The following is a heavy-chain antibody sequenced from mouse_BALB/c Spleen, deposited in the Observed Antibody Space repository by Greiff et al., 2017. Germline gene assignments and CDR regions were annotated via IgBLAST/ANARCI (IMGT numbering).Heavy chain of an antibody. J-gene: IGHJ4*01. Sequence: EVQLVESGGDLVKPGGSLKLSCAASGFTFSSYGMSWVRQTPDKRLEWVATISSGGSYTYYPDSVKGRFTISRDNAKNTLYLQMSSLKSEDTAMYYCARADVAMDYWGQGTSVTVSS. CDR1: GFTFSSYG. CDR3: ARADVAMDY. V-gene: IGHV5-6*01. CDR2: ISSGGSYT.